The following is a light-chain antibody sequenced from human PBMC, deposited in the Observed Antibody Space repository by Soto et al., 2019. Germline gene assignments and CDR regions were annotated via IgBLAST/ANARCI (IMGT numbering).Light chain of an antibody. CDR2: AAS. Sequence: SASVGDRVTITCRASRDITDYLAWYQQKPGQVPKLLIYAASTLQSGVPSRFTASGSGTDFTLTITGLQPEDFATYYCQNYNSAPWTFGQGTKV. CDR1: RDITDY. J-gene: IGKJ1*01. CDR3: QNYNSAPWT. V-gene: IGKV1-27*01.